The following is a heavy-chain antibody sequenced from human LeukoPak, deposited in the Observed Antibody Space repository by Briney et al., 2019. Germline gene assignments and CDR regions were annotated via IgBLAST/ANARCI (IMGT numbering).Heavy chain of an antibody. V-gene: IGHV3-7*01. CDR1: GFTFSSYW. CDR3: AKMGAILRYFDWLSQPFDY. J-gene: IGHJ4*02. CDR2: INEDGSYK. Sequence: GGSLRLSCAASGFTFSSYWMSWVRQAPGKGLEWVANINEDGSYKYHADSVKGRLTISRDNAKNSLYLQMNSLRAEDTAVYYCAKMGAILRYFDWLSQPFDYWGQGTLVTVSS. D-gene: IGHD3-9*01.